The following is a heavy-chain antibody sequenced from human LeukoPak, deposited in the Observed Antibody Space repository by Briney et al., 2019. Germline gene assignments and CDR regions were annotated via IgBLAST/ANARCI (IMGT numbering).Heavy chain of an antibody. CDR1: GYTFTSYD. D-gene: IGHD1-26*01. CDR3: ARGPFVGVGATRLHDY. CDR2: MNPNSGNT. Sequence: ASVKVSCKASGYTFTSYDINWVRQATGQGLEWMGWMNPNSGNTGYAQKFQGRVTMTRNTSISTAYMELSSLRSEDTAVYYCARGPFVGVGATRLHDYWGQGTLVTVSS. J-gene: IGHJ4*02. V-gene: IGHV1-8*01.